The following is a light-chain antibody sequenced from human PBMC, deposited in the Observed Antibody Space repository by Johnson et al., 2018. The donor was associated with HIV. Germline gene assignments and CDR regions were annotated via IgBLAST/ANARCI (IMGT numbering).Light chain of an antibody. CDR2: DNN. CDR3: GTWDSSLCAYV. J-gene: IGLJ1*01. CDR1: SSNIGNNY. V-gene: IGLV1-51*01. Sequence: QSILTQPPSVSAAPGQKVTISCSGSSSNIGNNYVSWYQQLPGTAPKLLIYDNNKRPSGIPDRFSGSKSGTSATLGITGLQTGDEADYYCGTWDSSLCAYVFGTVTKVTVL.